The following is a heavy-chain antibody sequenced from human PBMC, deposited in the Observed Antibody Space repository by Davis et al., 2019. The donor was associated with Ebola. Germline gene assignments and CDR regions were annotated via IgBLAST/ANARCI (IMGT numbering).Heavy chain of an antibody. CDR2: ISSSSSYI. CDR3: ARGQGAVLWFGESHNWFDP. D-gene: IGHD3-10*01. Sequence: GGSLRLSCAASGFTFSSYSMNWVRQAPGKGLEWVSSISSSSSYIYYADSVKGRFTISRDNAKNSLYLQMNSLRAEDTAVYYCARGQGAVLWFGESHNWFDPWGQGTLVTVSS. J-gene: IGHJ5*02. V-gene: IGHV3-21*01. CDR1: GFTFSSYS.